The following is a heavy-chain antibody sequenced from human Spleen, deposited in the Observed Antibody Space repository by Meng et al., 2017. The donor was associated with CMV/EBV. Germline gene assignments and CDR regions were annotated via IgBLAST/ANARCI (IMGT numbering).Heavy chain of an antibody. CDR2: MNPNSGNT. J-gene: IGHJ5*02. V-gene: IGHV1-8*01. CDR3: ARHVLGGDFGPGRGWFDP. D-gene: IGHD2-21*02. CDR1: GYTFTSYD. Sequence: QIQLLQSGTEVKKPGASVTGSCKVSGYTFTSYDINWVRRATGQGLEWMGWMNPNSGNTGYAQKFQGRVTMTRSTSITTAYMELSSLTSEDTAVYYCARHVLGGDFGPGRGWFDPWGQGTLVTVSS.